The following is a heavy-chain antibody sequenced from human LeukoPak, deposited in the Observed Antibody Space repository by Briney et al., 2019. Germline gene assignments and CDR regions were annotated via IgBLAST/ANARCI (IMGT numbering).Heavy chain of an antibody. CDR3: ARDLGTHIAVAGGFDY. D-gene: IGHD6-19*01. CDR1: GGSISSYY. CDR2: IYTSGST. V-gene: IGHV4-4*07. Sequence: SETLSLTCTVSGGSISSYYWSWIRQPAGKGLEWIGRIYTSGSTNYNPSLKSRVTMSVDTSKNQFSLKLSSVTAADTAVYYCARDLGTHIAVAGGFDYWGQGTLVTVSS. J-gene: IGHJ4*02.